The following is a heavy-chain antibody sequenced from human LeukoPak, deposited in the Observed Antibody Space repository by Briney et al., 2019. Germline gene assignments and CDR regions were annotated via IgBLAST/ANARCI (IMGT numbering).Heavy chain of an antibody. CDR1: GGSISSGGYY. Sequence: TPSETLSLTCTVSGGSISSGGYYWSWIRQHPGKGLEWIGYIYYSGSTNYNPSLKSRVTISVDTSKNQLSLKLSSVTAADTAVYYCARHESPRGWYFLHWGQGTLVTVSS. CDR3: ARHESPRGWYFLH. V-gene: IGHV4-61*08. D-gene: IGHD6-19*01. J-gene: IGHJ4*02. CDR2: IYYSGST.